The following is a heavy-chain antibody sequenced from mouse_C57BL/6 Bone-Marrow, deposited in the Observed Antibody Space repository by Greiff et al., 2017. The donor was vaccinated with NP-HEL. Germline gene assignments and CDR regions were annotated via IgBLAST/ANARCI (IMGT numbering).Heavy chain of an antibody. Sequence: VQLQQSGAELARPGASVKLSCKASGYTFTSYGISWVKQRTGQGLEWIGEIYPRSGNTYYNEKFKGKATLTADKSSSTAYMELRSLTSEDSAVYFCARSSPTGTREAWFAYWGQGTLVTVAA. D-gene: IGHD4-1*02. V-gene: IGHV1-81*01. J-gene: IGHJ3*01. CDR1: GYTFTSYG. CDR2: IYPRSGNT. CDR3: ARSSPTGTREAWFAY.